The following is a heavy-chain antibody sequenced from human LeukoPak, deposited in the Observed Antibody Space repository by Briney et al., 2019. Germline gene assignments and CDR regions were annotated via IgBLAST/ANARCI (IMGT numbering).Heavy chain of an antibody. Sequence: PSETLSLTCTVSGGSLSSYYWNWIRQPAGKGLEWIGRIYTSGSTNYNPSLKSRVTMSVDTSKNQFSLSLNSVTAADTAVFYCARSMVTTDRNFDHWGQGTLVTVSS. CDR3: ARSMVTTDRNFDH. D-gene: IGHD2-21*02. J-gene: IGHJ4*01. CDR1: GGSLSSYY. CDR2: IYTSGST. V-gene: IGHV4-4*07.